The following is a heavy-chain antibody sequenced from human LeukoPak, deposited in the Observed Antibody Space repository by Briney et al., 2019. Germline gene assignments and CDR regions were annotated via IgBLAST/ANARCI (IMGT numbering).Heavy chain of an antibody. V-gene: IGHV1-69*04. Sequence: SVKVSCKASGGTFSSYAISWVRQAPGQGLEWMGRIIPIFGIANYAQRFHGRVTITADKSTSTAYMELSSLRSEDTAVYYCAREGGITGTDLDYWGQGTLVTVSS. CDR3: AREGGITGTDLDY. CDR2: IIPIFGIA. D-gene: IGHD1-20*01. CDR1: GGTFSSYA. J-gene: IGHJ4*02.